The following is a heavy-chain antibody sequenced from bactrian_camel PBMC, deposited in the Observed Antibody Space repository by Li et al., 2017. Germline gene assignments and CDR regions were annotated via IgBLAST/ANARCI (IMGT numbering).Heavy chain of an antibody. CDR2: ISSVSST. CDR3: AADHNRGCMGWPTVEYDI. V-gene: IGHV3S53*01. Sequence: HVQLVESGGGSVQAGGSLRLSCEISLYIYSSYCMGWFRQAPGKEREPVATISSVSSTRYADFVKGRFTITQDNGKNTVYLQMNNLKPGDTAMYYCAADHNRGCMGWPTVEYDITGQGTQVTVS. D-gene: IGHD3*01. CDR1: LYIYSSYC. J-gene: IGHJ4*01.